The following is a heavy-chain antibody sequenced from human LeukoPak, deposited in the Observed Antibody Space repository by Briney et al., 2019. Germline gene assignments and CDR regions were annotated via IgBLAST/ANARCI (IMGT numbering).Heavy chain of an antibody. CDR2: IIPIFGTA. CDR1: GGTFSSYA. Sequence: SVKVSCKASGGTFSSYAISWVRQAPGQGLEWMGGIIPIFGTANYAQKFQGRVTITADESTSTAYMELSSLRSEDTAVYYCARDREGYCTNGVRSNDAFDIWGQGTMVTVSS. CDR3: ARDREGYCTNGVRSNDAFDI. J-gene: IGHJ3*02. V-gene: IGHV1-69*01. D-gene: IGHD2-8*01.